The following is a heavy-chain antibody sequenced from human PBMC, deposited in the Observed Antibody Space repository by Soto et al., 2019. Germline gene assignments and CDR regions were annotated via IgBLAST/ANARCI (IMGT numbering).Heavy chain of an antibody. Sequence: QVQLVQSGAEVKKPGASVKVSCKASGYTFTNFGISWVRQAPGPGLEWMGWISAYNDNTNYAQKFQGRVTLTTDTSTSTAYMELRSLRSDDTAVYYCARDNVPPTVTNDYWGQGTLVTVSS. D-gene: IGHD4-17*01. CDR3: ARDNVPPTVTNDY. J-gene: IGHJ4*02. CDR1: GYTFTNFG. V-gene: IGHV1-18*01. CDR2: ISAYNDNT.